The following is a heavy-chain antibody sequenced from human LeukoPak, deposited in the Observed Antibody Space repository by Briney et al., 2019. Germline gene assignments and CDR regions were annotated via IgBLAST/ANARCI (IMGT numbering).Heavy chain of an antibody. D-gene: IGHD5-18*01. CDR3: ARERYSYDDY. V-gene: IGHV4-38-2*02. J-gene: IGHJ4*02. CDR2: IYHSGST. Sequence: SETLSLTCAVSGYSISSGYYWGWIRQPPGKGLEWIGSIYHSGSTYYNPSLKSRVTISVDTSKNQFSLKLSSVTAADTAVYYCARERYSYDDYWGQGTLVTVSS. CDR1: GYSISSGYY.